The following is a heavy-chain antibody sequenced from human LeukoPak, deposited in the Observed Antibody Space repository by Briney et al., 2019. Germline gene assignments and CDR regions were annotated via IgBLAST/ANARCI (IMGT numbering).Heavy chain of an antibody. CDR1: VGFISGYY. Sequence: SETLFLTCTVSVGFISGYYWTWIRQPPGKGLEWIGYISYSGSTNYNPSLKSRVTISVDTSNNQFSLKLSSVTAADAAVYYCARGFPYFSGYYMDVWGKGTTVTVSS. CDR3: ARGFPYFSGYYMDV. J-gene: IGHJ6*03. V-gene: IGHV4-59*01. D-gene: IGHD2-21*01. CDR2: ISYSGST.